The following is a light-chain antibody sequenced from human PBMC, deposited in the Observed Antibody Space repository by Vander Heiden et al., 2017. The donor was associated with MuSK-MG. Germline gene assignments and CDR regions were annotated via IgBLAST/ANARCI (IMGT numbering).Light chain of an antibody. CDR1: SSSIGNNH. J-gene: IGLJ3*02. CDR3: GTWDSRLSAGV. V-gene: IGLV1-51*02. Sequence: QSVLTQPPSVSAAPGQNVTISCSGSSSSIGNNHVSWYQQVPGKAPKPLIDENNARPPGIPDRFSGSKSGASANLGITGLQTGDEADYDCGTWDSRLSAGVVGGGTRLTVL. CDR2: ENN.